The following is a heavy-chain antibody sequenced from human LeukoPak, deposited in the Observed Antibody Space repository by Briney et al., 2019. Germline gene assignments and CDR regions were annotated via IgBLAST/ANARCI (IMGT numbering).Heavy chain of an antibody. CDR3: AKDCYDSSGFFPWYFDL. D-gene: IGHD3-22*01. CDR1: GFTFDDYA. CDR2: ISWNSGSI. J-gene: IGHJ2*01. V-gene: IGHV3-9*01. Sequence: GGSLRLSCSASGFTFDDYAMHWVRQAPGKGLEWVSGISWNSGSIGYADSVKGRFNISRDNAKNSLYLQMNSLRAEDTALYYCAKDCYDSSGFFPWYFDLWGRGTLVTVSS.